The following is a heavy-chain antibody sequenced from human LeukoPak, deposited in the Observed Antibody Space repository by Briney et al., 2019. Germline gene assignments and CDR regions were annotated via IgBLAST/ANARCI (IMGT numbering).Heavy chain of an antibody. CDR3: AKDRLNYYDSSGYFSHFNWFDP. V-gene: IGHV3-30-3*01. D-gene: IGHD3-22*01. CDR1: EFTFSNYA. J-gene: IGHJ5*02. Sequence: LSGGSLRLSCAASEFTFSNYAMHWVRQAPGKGLEWVAVISYDGSNKYYADSVKGRFTISRGNSKNTLFLQMNSLRAEDTAVYYCAKDRLNYYDSSGYFSHFNWFDPWGQGTLVTVSS. CDR2: ISYDGSNK.